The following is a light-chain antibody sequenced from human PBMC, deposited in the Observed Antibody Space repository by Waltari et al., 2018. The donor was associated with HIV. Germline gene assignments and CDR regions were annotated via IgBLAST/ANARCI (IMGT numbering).Light chain of an antibody. CDR3: QQLKTYPVT. V-gene: IGKV1-9*01. Sequence: IQLTQSPSSLSASVGDRVRITCRATQGVGSYLAWYQKKPGKAPKLLIYAVSVLQSGVPSRFSGSGSGTEFTLTISGLQPEDLATYFCQQLKTYPVTFGGGTKV. J-gene: IGKJ4*01. CDR1: QGVGSY. CDR2: AVS.